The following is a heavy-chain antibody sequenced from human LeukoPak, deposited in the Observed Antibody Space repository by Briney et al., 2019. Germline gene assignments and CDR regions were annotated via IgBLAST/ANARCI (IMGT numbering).Heavy chain of an antibody. CDR3: AKGRKSYQLLYFDY. CDR1: GGSIISSDYH. J-gene: IGHJ4*02. V-gene: IGHV3-23*01. CDR2: ISGSGGSA. D-gene: IGHD2-2*01. Sequence: ETLSLTCTVSGGSIISSDYHWGWVRQAPGKGLEWVSAISGSGGSAYYADSVKGRFTISRDNSKNTLYLQMNSLRAEDTAVYYCAKGRKSYQLLYFDYWGQGTLVAVSS.